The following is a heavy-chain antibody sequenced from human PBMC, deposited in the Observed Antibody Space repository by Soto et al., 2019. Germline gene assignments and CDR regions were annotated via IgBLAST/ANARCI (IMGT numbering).Heavy chain of an antibody. D-gene: IGHD3-22*01. CDR2: ISSGGSA. CDR3: TRAPLGIIVAPDF. V-gene: IGHV3-66*01. CDR1: GFTVSSNY. J-gene: IGHJ4*02. Sequence: VGSLTRSCAASGFTVSSNYMSWVRQAPGKGQDWVSLISSGGSAYYADSVKGRFTISRDTSKNTLSLQTNSLRVEDTAVYYCTRAPLGIIVAPDFWGQGTLVTVSS.